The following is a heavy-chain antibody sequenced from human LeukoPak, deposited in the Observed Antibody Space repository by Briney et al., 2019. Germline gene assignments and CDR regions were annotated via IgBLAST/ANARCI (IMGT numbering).Heavy chain of an antibody. J-gene: IGHJ4*02. CDR2: IYTSGST. V-gene: IGHV4-4*07. Sequence: SETLSLTCTVSGGSISSYYWSWIRQPAGKGLEWIGRIYTSGSTNYNPSLKSRVTMSVDTSKNQFSLKLSSVTAADTAVYYCARGTSYDSSGYYDPFDYRGQGTLVTVSS. CDR1: GGSISSYY. D-gene: IGHD3-22*01. CDR3: ARGTSYDSSGYYDPFDY.